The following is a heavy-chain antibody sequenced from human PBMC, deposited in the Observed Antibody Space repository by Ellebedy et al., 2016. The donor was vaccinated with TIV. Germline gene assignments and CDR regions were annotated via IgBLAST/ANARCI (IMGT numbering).Heavy chain of an antibody. CDR3: ARDWQTSGSGSYHIDS. V-gene: IGHV3-21*01. D-gene: IGHD3-10*01. CDR2: ISRSSSNT. Sequence: GESLKISCAASGFIFSHYSMNWVRQAPGKGLEWVSYISRSSSNTYYGDSAKGRFTISRDDAKNSLYLRMNNLRAEDTAVYYCARDWQTSGSGSYHIDSWGQGTLVTVSS. CDR1: GFIFSHYS. J-gene: IGHJ4*02.